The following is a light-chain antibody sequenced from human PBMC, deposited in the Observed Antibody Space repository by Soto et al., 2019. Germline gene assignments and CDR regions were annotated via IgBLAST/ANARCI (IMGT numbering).Light chain of an antibody. Sequence: QSVLTQPPSVSGAPGQSVTISCTGSSSNIGAGYEVHWYQHLPGKAPKLLIYGNTNRPSGVPDRFSGSKSGTSASLAITGLQAEDEADYYCQSYDSSLSASYVFGGRTKLTVL. CDR2: GNT. J-gene: IGLJ1*01. CDR3: QSYDSSLSASYV. CDR1: SSNIGAGYE. V-gene: IGLV1-40*01.